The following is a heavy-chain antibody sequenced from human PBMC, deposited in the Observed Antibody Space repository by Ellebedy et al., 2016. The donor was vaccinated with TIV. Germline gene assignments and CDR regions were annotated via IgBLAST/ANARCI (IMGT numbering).Heavy chain of an antibody. Sequence: SEPLSLTCTVSGGSISSYYWSWIRQPPGKGLEWIGYIYYSGSSNYNPSLKSRVTISVDTSKNQFSLKLSSVTAADTAVYYCARGSNGYYYGMDVWGQGTTVTVSS. CDR1: GGSISSYY. D-gene: IGHD6-19*01. V-gene: IGHV4-59*01. J-gene: IGHJ6*02. CDR2: IYYSGSS. CDR3: ARGSNGYYYGMDV.